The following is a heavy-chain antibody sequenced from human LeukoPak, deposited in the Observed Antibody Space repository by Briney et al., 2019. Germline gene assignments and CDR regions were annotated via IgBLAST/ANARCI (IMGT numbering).Heavy chain of an antibody. D-gene: IGHD3-16*01. J-gene: IGHJ4*02. CDR1: GYTFTDYY. Sequence: GASVKVSCKVSGYTFTDYYMHWVRQAPGQGLEWMGWINPNSGGTKYAQKFQGRVTMTRDTSISTAYMELSSLRPDDTAVYYCARDSPLAYWGQGALVTVSS. CDR3: ARDSPLAY. CDR2: INPNSGGT. V-gene: IGHV1-2*02.